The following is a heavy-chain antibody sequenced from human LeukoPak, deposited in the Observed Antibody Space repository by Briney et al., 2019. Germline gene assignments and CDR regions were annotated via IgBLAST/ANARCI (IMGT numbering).Heavy chain of an antibody. J-gene: IGHJ4*02. V-gene: IGHV4-39*01. Sequence: SETPSLTRTVSRGSLTSTSYHSSSIRQPPGRGLEWIWNVYYSGRTYYNTPLKSRVTKSVDKSNNQFSLKVNSVTAADTAVYYCARRIVGTSFRDLWGQGTLVSV. CDR1: RGSLTSTSYH. CDR3: ARRIVGTSFRDL. D-gene: IGHD3-22*01. CDR2: VYYSGRT.